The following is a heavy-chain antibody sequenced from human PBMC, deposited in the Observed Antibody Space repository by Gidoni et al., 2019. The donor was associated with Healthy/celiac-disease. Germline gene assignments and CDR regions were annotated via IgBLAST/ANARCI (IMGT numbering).Heavy chain of an antibody. CDR3: ARGRGSGSYYENLFDY. D-gene: IGHD3-10*01. Sequence: QVQLVQSGAEVKKPGPSVTVSGKASGGTFITYAIRWVRQAPGQGLEWMGGIIPIFGTANYAQKFQGRVTITADESTSTAYMELSSLRSEDTAVYYCARGRGSGSYYENLFDYWGQGTLVTVSS. CDR2: IIPIFGTA. V-gene: IGHV1-69*01. J-gene: IGHJ4*02. CDR1: GGTFITYA.